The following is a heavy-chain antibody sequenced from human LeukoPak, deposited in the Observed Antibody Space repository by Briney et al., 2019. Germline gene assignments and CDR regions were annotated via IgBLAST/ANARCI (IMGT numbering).Heavy chain of an antibody. CDR2: IYYSGST. J-gene: IGHJ4*02. Sequence: SETLSLTCNVSGGSISSYYWSWIRQPPGKGLEWIGYIYYSGSTNYNPSLKSRVTISVDTSKNQFSLKLSSVTAADTAVYYCARDGGALFGELLLFDYWGQGTLVTVSS. CDR1: GGSISSYY. V-gene: IGHV4-59*01. D-gene: IGHD3-10*02. CDR3: ARDGGALFGELLLFDY.